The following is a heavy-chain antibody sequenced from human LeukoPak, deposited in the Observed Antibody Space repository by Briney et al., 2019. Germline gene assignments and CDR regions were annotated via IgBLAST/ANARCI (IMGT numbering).Heavy chain of an antibody. CDR2: MWSDGSKI. D-gene: IGHD2-2*01. Sequence: GGSLRLSCAASGFSFSVYGMHWVRQAPGKGLEWVAVMWSDGSKIYYADSVKGRFTISIDNSKSSLYLQMNSLRAEDTAVYYCARSHYCSSSSCYPYYFDSWGQGTLVTVSS. CDR1: GFSFSVYG. CDR3: ARSHYCSSSSCYPYYFDS. J-gene: IGHJ4*02. V-gene: IGHV3-33*01.